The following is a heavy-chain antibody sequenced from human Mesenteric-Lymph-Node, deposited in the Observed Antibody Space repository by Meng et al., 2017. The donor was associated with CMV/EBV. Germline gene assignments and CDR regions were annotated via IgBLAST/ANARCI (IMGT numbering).Heavy chain of an antibody. J-gene: IGHJ5*02. D-gene: IGHD2-2*01. V-gene: IGHV3-11*01. CDR2: ISSSGFTI. Sequence: SGFTFSDYYMSWIRQAPGKGLEWVSYISSSGFTIYYGDSVKGRFTISRDNAKNSLYLQMNSLRAEDTAIYYCARIIGAAALNWFDPWGQGTLVTVSS. CDR1: GFTFSDYY. CDR3: ARIIGAAALNWFDP.